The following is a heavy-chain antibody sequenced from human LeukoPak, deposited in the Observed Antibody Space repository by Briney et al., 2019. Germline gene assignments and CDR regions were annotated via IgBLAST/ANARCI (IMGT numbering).Heavy chain of an antibody. CDR2: IKQDGSDK. CDR1: GFTFSTYW. J-gene: IGHJ4*02. V-gene: IGHV3-7*01. D-gene: IGHD2-15*01. CDR3: ARGVPSGVDYFDY. Sequence: GGSLRLSCAASGFTFSTYWMTWVRQAPGKGLEWVANIKQDGSDKYYVDSVKGRFTISRDNPKNSLFLQMNSLRAEDTAVYYCARGVPSGVDYFDYWGQGTLVTVSS.